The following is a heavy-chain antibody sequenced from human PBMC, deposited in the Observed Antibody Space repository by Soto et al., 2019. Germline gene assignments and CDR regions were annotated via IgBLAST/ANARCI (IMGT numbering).Heavy chain of an antibody. CDR2: IVVGSGNT. CDR3: AAGVVPAAYGMDV. CDR1: GFTFTSSA. J-gene: IGHJ6*02. Sequence: SVKLSCKASGFTFTSSAVQWVRQARGQRLEWIGWIVVGSGNTNYAQKFQERVTITRDMSTSTAYMELSSLRSEDTAVYYCAAGVVPAAYGMDVWGQGTTVTVSS. V-gene: IGHV1-58*01. D-gene: IGHD2-2*01.